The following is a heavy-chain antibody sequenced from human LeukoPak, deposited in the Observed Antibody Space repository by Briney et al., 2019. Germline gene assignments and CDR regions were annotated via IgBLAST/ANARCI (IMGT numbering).Heavy chain of an antibody. V-gene: IGHV3-33*01. D-gene: IGHD3-10*01. CDR1: GFTLNDYG. J-gene: IGHJ3*02. CDR3: ARDKLPSGSRAFDI. Sequence: GGSLRLSCALSGFTLNDYGVHWVRQAPGKGLEWVTIISSEDIIKYADSVKGRSTVSRDSSKNTVYLQMNSLRAEDTAVYYCARDKLPSGSRAFDIWGQGTMVTVSP. CDR2: ISSEDIIK.